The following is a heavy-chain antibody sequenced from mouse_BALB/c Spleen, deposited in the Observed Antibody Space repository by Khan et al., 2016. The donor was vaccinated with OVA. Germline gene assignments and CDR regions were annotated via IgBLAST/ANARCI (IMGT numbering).Heavy chain of an antibody. D-gene: IGHD4-1*01. V-gene: IGHV14-3*02. CDR2: IDPANDNS. Sequence: EVQLQQSGAELVNPGASVKLSCTASGFNIKDTHMHWVKQRPEQGLEWIGRIDPANDNSKYDPRFQGKATITADTSSNTAYLHLSSLTSEDTAVYYGAPAGTGDYFDYWGQGTTLTVSS. CDR1: GFNIKDTH. CDR3: APAGTGDYFDY. J-gene: IGHJ2*01.